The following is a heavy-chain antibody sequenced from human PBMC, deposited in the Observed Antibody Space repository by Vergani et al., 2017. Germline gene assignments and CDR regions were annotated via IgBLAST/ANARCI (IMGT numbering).Heavy chain of an antibody. V-gene: IGHV3-53*04. D-gene: IGHD6-6*01. J-gene: IGHJ6*03. Sequence: EVQLVESGGGLVQPGGSLRLSCAASGFTVSSNYMSWVRQAPGKGLEWVSVIYSGGSTYYADSVKGRFTISRHNSKNTLYLQMNSLRAEDTAAYYCARVALEYSSSAYYYYYYMDVWGKGP. CDR1: GFTVSSNY. CDR3: ARVALEYSSSAYYYYYYMDV. CDR2: IYSGGST.